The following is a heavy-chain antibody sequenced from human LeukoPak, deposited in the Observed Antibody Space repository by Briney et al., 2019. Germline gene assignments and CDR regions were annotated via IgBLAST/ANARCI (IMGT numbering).Heavy chain of an antibody. CDR1: GYTFTGYY. Sequence: ASVKVSCKAFGYTFTGYYMHWVRRAPGQGLEWKGWINPNSGGTNYAQKFQGRVTMTRDPSISTAYMELSRLRSDDTAVYYCARDYDILTAQTNWFDPWGQGTLVTVSS. CDR2: INPNSGGT. J-gene: IGHJ5*02. V-gene: IGHV1-2*02. D-gene: IGHD3-9*01. CDR3: ARDYDILTAQTNWFDP.